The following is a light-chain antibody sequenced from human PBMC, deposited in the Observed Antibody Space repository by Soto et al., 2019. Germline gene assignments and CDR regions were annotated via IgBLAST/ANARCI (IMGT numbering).Light chain of an antibody. CDR2: KAP. V-gene: IGKV1-5*03. J-gene: IGKJ1*01. CDR1: QSISSW. Sequence: DIQMTQSPSTLSGSVGDRVTITCRASQSISSWLAWYQQKPGKAPKLLIYKAPSLESGVPSRFSGSGSGTEFTLTISSLQPDDFATYYCQQYNSYLTWTFGQGTKVDIK. CDR3: QQYNSYLTWT.